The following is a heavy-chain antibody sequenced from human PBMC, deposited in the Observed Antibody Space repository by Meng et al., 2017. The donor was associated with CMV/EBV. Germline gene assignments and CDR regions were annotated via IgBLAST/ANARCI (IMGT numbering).Heavy chain of an antibody. CDR1: GYSFTSYW. CDR2: IYPGDSDT. Sequence: GESLKISCKGSGYSFTSYWIGWVRQMPGKGLECMGIIYPGDSDTRYSPSFQGQVTISADKSISTAYLQWSSLKASDTAMYYCARPIAAAGNDYYGMDVWGQGTTVTVSS. J-gene: IGHJ6*02. V-gene: IGHV5-51*01. CDR3: ARPIAAAGNDYYGMDV. D-gene: IGHD6-13*01.